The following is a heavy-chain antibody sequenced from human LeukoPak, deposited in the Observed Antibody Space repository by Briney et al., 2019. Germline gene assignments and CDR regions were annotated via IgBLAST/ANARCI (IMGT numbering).Heavy chain of an antibody. V-gene: IGHV3-21*01. CDR3: ARGDRGSGGAIDY. Sequence: PGGSLRLSCAASGFTFSSYWMHWVRQAPGKGLEWVSSISSSSSYIYYADSVKGRFTISRDNAKNSLYLQMNSLRAEDTAVYYCARGDRGSGGAIDYWGQGTLVTVSS. J-gene: IGHJ4*02. CDR1: GFTFSSYW. CDR2: ISSSSSYI. D-gene: IGHD6-19*01.